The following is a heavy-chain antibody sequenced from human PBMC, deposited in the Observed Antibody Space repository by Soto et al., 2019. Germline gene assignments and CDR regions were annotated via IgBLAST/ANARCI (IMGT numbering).Heavy chain of an antibody. CDR3: ARDNNYYYYVMDV. CDR1: GYTFTGYY. CDR2: INPNSGGT. Sequence: GASVKVSCKASGYTFTGYYMHWARQAPGQGLEWMGWINPNSGGTNYAQKFQGRVTMTRDTSISTAYMELSRLRSDDTAVYYCARDNNYYYYVMDVWGQGTTVTVSS. J-gene: IGHJ6*02. V-gene: IGHV1-2*02.